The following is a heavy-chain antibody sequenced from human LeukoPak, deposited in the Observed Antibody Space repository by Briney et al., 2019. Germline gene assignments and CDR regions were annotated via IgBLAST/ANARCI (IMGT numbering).Heavy chain of an antibody. CDR3: ARASFTIFGVVIDIHWFDP. J-gene: IGHJ5*02. Sequence: GSSVKVSCKASGGTFSSYAISWVRQAPGQGLEWMGGIIPIFGTASYAQKFQGRVTITADESTGTAYMELSSLRSEDTAVYYCARASFTIFGVVIDIHWFDPWGQGTLVTVSS. CDR2: IIPIFGTA. V-gene: IGHV1-69*01. D-gene: IGHD3-3*01. CDR1: GGTFSSYA.